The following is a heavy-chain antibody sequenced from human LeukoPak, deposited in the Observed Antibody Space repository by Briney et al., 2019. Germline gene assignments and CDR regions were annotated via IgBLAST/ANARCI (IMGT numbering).Heavy chain of an antibody. J-gene: IGHJ5*02. CDR3: ARDVHGDYGSGWFDP. Sequence: SVKVSCKTSGGTFNNSAISWVLQAPGQGLEWLGGIMPLFGTAGYAQKFQGRVTITKDESTRTVYLELTSLTSDDTAVYYCARDVHGDYGSGWFDPWGQGTLVSVSS. V-gene: IGHV1-69*05. CDR1: GGTFNNSA. D-gene: IGHD4-17*01. CDR2: IMPLFGTA.